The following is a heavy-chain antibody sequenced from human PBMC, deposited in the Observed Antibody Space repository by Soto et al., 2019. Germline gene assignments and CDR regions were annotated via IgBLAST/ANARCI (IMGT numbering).Heavy chain of an antibody. J-gene: IGHJ1*01. CDR2: IAYDTTKE. CDR1: GFAFSSYA. D-gene: IGHD3-22*01. V-gene: IGHV3-30-3*01. CDR3: ATEALSLMIVVVPTLGY. Sequence: QVQLADSGGGVAQPGGSLRLSCAVSGFAFSSYAMHWVRQAPGQGLGWVSTIAYDTTKEYYADSVKGRFTISRDNSKSMVLLQMRSLRPDDLAVYYCATEALSLMIVVVPTLGYWGEGMLVTVSS.